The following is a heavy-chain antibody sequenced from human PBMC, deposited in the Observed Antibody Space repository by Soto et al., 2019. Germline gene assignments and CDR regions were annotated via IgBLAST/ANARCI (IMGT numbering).Heavy chain of an antibody. CDR1: GYTLTELS. CDR3: AIGVTVDH. V-gene: IGHV1-24*01. J-gene: IGHJ5*02. CDR2: FDPGDGEV. Sequence: QVQVVQSGAQVKEPGASVRVSCKVSGYTLTELSIHWVRQAPGKGLEWMGGFDPGDGEVLYAQKFQGRLIMTEDTSTNTAHMDLSSLRYEDTAVYYCAIGVTVDHWGQGTLVSVAS. D-gene: IGHD2-21*02.